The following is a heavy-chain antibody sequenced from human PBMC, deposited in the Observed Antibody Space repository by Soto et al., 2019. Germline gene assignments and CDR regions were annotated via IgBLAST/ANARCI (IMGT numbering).Heavy chain of an antibody. V-gene: IGHV4-30-4*01. Sequence: QVQLKESGPGLVKPSQTLSLTCTVSGGSISSGDYYWSWIRQPPGKGWEWIGYIYYSGSTYYNPSLACPVTISVYSPKNNFSLKLNSVTAAYTAVYYCARPYYDIFTGYSHPDYLCQATLVTVSS. J-gene: IGHJ4*02. CDR3: ARPYYDIFTGYSHPDY. D-gene: IGHD3-9*01. CDR1: GGSISSGDYY. CDR2: IYYSGST.